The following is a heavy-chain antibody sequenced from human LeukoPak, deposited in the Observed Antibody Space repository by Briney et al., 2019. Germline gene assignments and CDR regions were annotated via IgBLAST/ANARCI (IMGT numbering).Heavy chain of an antibody. Sequence: ASVKVSCKASGYTFTNYGITWVRQAPGQGLEWVGWISAYSGNTNYAQQIQGSVTMTPDTSTSTAYMEPRSLRSDDTAVYYCARDSPTYYGSGPRGDYWGQGTLVTVSS. J-gene: IGHJ4*02. CDR2: ISAYSGNT. CDR1: GYTFTNYG. V-gene: IGHV1-18*01. CDR3: ARDSPTYYGSGPRGDY. D-gene: IGHD3-10*01.